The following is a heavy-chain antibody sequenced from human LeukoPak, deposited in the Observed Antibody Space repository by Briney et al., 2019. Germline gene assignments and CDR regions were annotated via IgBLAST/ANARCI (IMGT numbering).Heavy chain of an antibody. J-gene: IGHJ4*02. CDR2: ISYSGGT. D-gene: IGHD1-1*01. V-gene: IGHV4-59*11. CDR1: GGSISSHY. Sequence: TPSETLSLTCTVSGGSISSHYWGWIRQPPGKGLEWIGYISYSGGTNYIPSFKSRATISLDTSKNQLSLQLSSVTAADTAVYYCVRVTTGTVDHWGQGTLVTVSS. CDR3: VRVTTGTVDH.